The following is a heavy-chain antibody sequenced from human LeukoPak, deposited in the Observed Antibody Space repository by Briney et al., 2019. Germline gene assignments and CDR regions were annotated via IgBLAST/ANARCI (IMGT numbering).Heavy chain of an antibody. CDR2: ISAYNGNT. CDR1: GYTFTSYG. D-gene: IGHD2-2*01. Sequence: EASVKVSCKASGYTFTSYGISWVRQAPGQGLEWMGWISAYNGNTNYAQKLQGRVTMTTDTSTSTAYMELRSLRSDDTAVYYCARDHVEYCSSTSCRNWFDPWGQGTLVTVPS. CDR3: ARDHVEYCSSTSCRNWFDP. V-gene: IGHV1-18*01. J-gene: IGHJ5*02.